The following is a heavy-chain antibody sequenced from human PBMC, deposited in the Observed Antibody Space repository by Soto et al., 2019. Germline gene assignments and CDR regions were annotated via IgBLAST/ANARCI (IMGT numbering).Heavy chain of an antibody. CDR1: GFTFSRYW. Sequence: EVQLVESGGGLVQPGGSLRLSCAASGFTFSRYWMHWVRQASGKGPVCVSRINSDGSSTAYADSVKGRFTISRDNAKNTLFLQMQSLRAEDTAVYYWAREAVGCYFEVWGRGTLVTVSS. V-gene: IGHV3-74*01. CDR2: INSDGSST. J-gene: IGHJ2*01. D-gene: IGHD2-15*01. CDR3: AREAVGCYFEV.